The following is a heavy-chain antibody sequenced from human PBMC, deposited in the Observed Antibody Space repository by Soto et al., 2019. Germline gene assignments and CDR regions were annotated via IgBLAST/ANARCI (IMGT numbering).Heavy chain of an antibody. CDR1: GGSITSYY. CDR2: IYPSGTT. J-gene: IGHJ5*02. Sequence: TLSLTCTVSGGSITSYYWSWLRQPAGKGLEWIGHIYPSGTTNYNPSLKSRVTMSVDTSKTHFSLKLSSVTAADTAVYYCARESRSDCRSATCYSWFDPWGQGTLVTVSS. V-gene: IGHV4-4*07. D-gene: IGHD2-2*01. CDR3: ARESRSDCRSATCYSWFDP.